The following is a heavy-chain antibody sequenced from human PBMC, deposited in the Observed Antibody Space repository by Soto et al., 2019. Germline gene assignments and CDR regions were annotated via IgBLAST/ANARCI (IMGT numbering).Heavy chain of an antibody. CDR1: GGSVRRGETY. Sequence: PSETLSLTCNVSGGSVRRGETYWSWIRQSPGNGLEWIGYIHYSGSTYYNPSLRSRVTMSRDMSKNQFSLQLKSVTPEDTAVYYCVRDRYSSSGWFDPWGQGTPVTVSS. V-gene: IGHV4-30-4*01. CDR2: IHYSGST. D-gene: IGHD3-10*01. CDR3: VRDRYSSSGWFDP. J-gene: IGHJ5*02.